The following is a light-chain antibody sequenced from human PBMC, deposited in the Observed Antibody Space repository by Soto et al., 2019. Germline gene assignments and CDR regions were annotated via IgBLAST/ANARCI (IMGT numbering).Light chain of an antibody. CDR2: GAS. J-gene: IGKJ4*01. CDR3: QHYTDWPIN. CDR1: HSVSSR. Sequence: EIVMMQSPATLSVSPGERATLSCRASHSVSSRLAWYQQNPGQATRLLIYGASTRATGLTARFSGSGSGTEFTLTISCLQSEDFAVYYCQHYTDWPINFGGGTKVDI. V-gene: IGKV3-15*01.